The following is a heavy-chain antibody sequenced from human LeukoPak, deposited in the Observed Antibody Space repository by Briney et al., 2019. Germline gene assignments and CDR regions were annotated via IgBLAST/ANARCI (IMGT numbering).Heavy chain of an antibody. CDR2: IYYSGST. Sequence: PSETLSLTCTVSGGSISSYYWSWVRQPPGKGLEWIGYIYYSGSTNYNPSLKSRVTISVDTSKNQFSLKLSTVTAADTAVYYCARLTPSDSSSWYWFVGLWSLATLVT. D-gene: IGHD6-13*01. V-gene: IGHV4-59*08. J-gene: IGHJ2*01. CDR1: GGSISSYY. CDR3: ARLTPSDSSSWYWFVGL.